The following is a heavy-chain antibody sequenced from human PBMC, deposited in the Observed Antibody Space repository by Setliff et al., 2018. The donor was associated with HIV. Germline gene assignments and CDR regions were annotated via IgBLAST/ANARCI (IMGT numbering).Heavy chain of an antibody. CDR1: GFTFSDHY. J-gene: IGHJ5*02. Sequence: GSLRLSCAASGFTFSDHYMSWIRQAPGKGLEWISYIGSSGTHTQYADSVKGRFTISRDNAKNSLYLQMNSLRAEDTAMYYCARDPQARNWFDPWGQGTLVTVSS. CDR3: ARDPQARNWFDP. CDR2: IGSSGTHT. V-gene: IGHV3-11*05.